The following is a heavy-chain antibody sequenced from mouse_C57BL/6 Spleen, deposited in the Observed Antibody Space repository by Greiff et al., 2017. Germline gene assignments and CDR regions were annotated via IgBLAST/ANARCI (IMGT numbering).Heavy chain of an antibody. CDR1: GYTFTDYY. CDR3: ARPSGFLYYYAMDY. J-gene: IGHJ4*01. D-gene: IGHD3-2*02. V-gene: IGHV1-75*01. Sequence: LQESGPELVKPGASVKISCKASGYTFTDYYINWVKQRPGQGLEWIGWIFPGSGSTYYNEKFKGKATLTVDKSSSTAYMLLSSLTSEDSAVYFCARPSGFLYYYAMDYWGQGTSVTVSS. CDR2: IFPGSGST.